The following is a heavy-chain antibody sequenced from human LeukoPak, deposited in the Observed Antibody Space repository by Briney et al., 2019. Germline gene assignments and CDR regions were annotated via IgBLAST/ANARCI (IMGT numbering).Heavy chain of an antibody. CDR1: GFTFSSYA. D-gene: IGHD1-1*01. J-gene: IGHJ4*02. V-gene: IGHV3-23*01. CDR3: AKDRHKRYAFDY. Sequence: GGSLRLSCGASGFTFSSYAMSWVRQAPGKGLEWVSAISGSGGSTYYADSVKGRFTISRDNSKNTLYLQMNSLRTEDTAVYYCAKDRHKRYAFDYWGQGTLVTVSS. CDR2: ISGSGGST.